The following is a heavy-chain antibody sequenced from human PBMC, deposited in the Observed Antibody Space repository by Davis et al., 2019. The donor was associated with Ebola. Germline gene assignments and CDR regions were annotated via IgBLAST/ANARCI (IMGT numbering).Heavy chain of an antibody. CDR1: GGSFSGPTYY. V-gene: IGHV4-34*01. CDR2: IDHNGIA. Sequence: PSETLSLTCAVYGGSFSGPTYYWTWIRQSPGKGLEWIGEIDHNGIAKFNPSLKSRVTISIDTSKNQFSLKLSSVTAADTAVYYCAREKDYYYHGLDVWGQGTTVTVSS. D-gene: IGHD2-15*01. J-gene: IGHJ6*02. CDR3: AREKDYYYHGLDV.